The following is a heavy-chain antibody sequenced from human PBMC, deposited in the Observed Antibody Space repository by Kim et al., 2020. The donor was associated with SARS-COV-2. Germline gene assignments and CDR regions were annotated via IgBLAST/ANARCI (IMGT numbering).Heavy chain of an antibody. Sequence: SETLSLTCTVSGGSISSSSYYWGWIRQPPGKGLEWIGNIYYSGSTYYNPSLKSRVTISVDTSKNQFSLKLSSVTAADTAVYYCARQVLKGITIFGVVTPDYCDYWGQGTLVTVSS. CDR1: GGSISSSSYY. CDR3: ARQVLKGITIFGVVTPDYCDY. J-gene: IGHJ4*02. D-gene: IGHD3-3*01. CDR2: IYYSGST. V-gene: IGHV4-39*01.